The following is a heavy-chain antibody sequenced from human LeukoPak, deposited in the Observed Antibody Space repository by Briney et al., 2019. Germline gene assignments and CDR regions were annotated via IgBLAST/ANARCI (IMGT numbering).Heavy chain of an antibody. Sequence: GGSLRLSCAASGFTFSSYAMHWVRQAPGKGLEWVAVISYDGSNKYYADSVKGRFTISRDNSKNTLYLQMNSLRAEDTAVYYCARDEGVVVVIFPPRYWGQGTLVTVSS. CDR3: ARDEGVVVVIFPPRY. J-gene: IGHJ4*02. V-gene: IGHV3-30-3*01. CDR2: ISYDGSNK. D-gene: IGHD3-22*01. CDR1: GFTFSSYA.